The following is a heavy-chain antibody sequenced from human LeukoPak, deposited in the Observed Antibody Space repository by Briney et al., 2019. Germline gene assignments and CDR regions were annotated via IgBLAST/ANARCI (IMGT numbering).Heavy chain of an antibody. D-gene: IGHD3-10*01. CDR1: GGSFSGYY. J-gene: IGHJ4*02. V-gene: IGHV4-34*01. CDR3: AREVTMVRGVNYYFDY. CDR2: ISHSGST. Sequence: SETLSLTCAVYGGSFSGYYWSWIRQPPGKGLEWIGEISHSGSTNYNPSLKSRVTISVDTSKNQFSLKLSSVTAADTAVYYCAREVTMVRGVNYYFDYWGQGTLVTVSS.